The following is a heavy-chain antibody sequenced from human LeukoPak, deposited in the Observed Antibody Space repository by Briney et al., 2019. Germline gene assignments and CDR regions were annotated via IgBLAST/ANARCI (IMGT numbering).Heavy chain of an antibody. CDR3: ARAPDGGRYFNSFDY. CDR2: ISSSSNYI. J-gene: IGHJ4*02. CDR1: GFTFSSYS. Sequence: PGGSLRLSCAASGFTFSSYSMNWVRQAPGKGLEWVSSISSSSNYIYYADSVKGRLTISRDNAKNSLYLQMNSLRAEDTAVYYCARAPDGGRYFNSFDYWGRGTLVTVSS. D-gene: IGHD1-26*01. V-gene: IGHV3-21*01.